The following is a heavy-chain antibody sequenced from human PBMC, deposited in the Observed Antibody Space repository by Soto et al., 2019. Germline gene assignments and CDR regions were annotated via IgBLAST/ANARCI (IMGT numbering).Heavy chain of an antibody. V-gene: IGHV4-30-2*01. Sequence: PSETLSLTCAVAGGSISSGGYSWSWIRQPPGKGLEWIGYIYHSGSTYYNPSLKSRVTISVDTSKNQFSLKLISVTAAETAVYYCARALGATNWFDPWGQGTLVTVSS. CDR2: IYHSGST. J-gene: IGHJ5*02. CDR3: ARALGATNWFDP. CDR1: GGSISSGGYS. D-gene: IGHD1-26*01.